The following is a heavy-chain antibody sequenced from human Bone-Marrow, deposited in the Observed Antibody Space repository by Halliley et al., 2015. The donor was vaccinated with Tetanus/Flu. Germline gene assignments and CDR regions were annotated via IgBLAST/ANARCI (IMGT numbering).Heavy chain of an antibody. V-gene: IGHV4-39*01. Sequence: IFYSGNTYNTSPLKSRVIISIDTSKNQFSLELGFVTAADTAVYYCARRSFYDNLSADYTFDYWGQGTLVTVSS. J-gene: IGHJ4*02. D-gene: IGHD3-9*01. CDR2: IFYSGNT. CDR3: ARRSFYDNLSADYTFDY.